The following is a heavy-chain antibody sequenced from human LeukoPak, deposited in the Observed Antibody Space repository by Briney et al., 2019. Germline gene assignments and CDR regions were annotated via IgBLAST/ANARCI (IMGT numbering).Heavy chain of an antibody. D-gene: IGHD3-22*01. V-gene: IGHV3-23*01. CDR3: AKTPGLDCDSSGYEGY. Sequence: GGSLRLSCAASGFTFSSYAMSWVRQAPGKGLEWVSAISGSGGSTYYADSVKGRFTISRDNSKNTLYLQMNSLRAEDTAVYYCAKTPGLDCDSSGYEGYWGQGTLVTVSS. J-gene: IGHJ4*02. CDR1: GFTFSSYA. CDR2: ISGSGGST.